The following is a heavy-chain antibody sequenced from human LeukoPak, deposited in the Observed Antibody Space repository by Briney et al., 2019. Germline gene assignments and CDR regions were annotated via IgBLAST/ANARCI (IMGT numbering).Heavy chain of an antibody. D-gene: IGHD3-16*01. J-gene: IGHJ6*03. Sequence: SVNVSCKASGWTFSSYAIRWLRQPPGQGLAGMGGIIPFFCTEHFPQNFQGRVTHTANKSTKTAYMELSSLRSEDTAVYYCARGAAAPDYAPNYYYIYVWGKGTTVTVSS. V-gene: IGHV1-69*06. CDR1: GWTFSSYA. CDR3: ARGAAAPDYAPNYYYIYV. CDR2: IIPFFCTE.